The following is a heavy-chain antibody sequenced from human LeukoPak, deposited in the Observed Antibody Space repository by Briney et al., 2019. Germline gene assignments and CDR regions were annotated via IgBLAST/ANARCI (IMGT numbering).Heavy chain of an antibody. Sequence: SEALSLTCTVSGGSIISSSYYWGWIRQPPGQGLEWIGIIYYSGSTYYNPSLKSRVTISVDTSKNQFSLKLSSVTAADTAVYYCARGGDSSGYCYPVFDYWGQGTLVTVSS. D-gene: IGHD3-22*01. CDR3: ARGGDSSGYCYPVFDY. CDR2: IYYSGST. CDR1: GGSIISSSYY. J-gene: IGHJ4*02. V-gene: IGHV4-39*01.